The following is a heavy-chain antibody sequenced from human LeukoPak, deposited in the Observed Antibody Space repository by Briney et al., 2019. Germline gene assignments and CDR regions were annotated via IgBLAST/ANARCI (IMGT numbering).Heavy chain of an antibody. CDR3: AGPLLTYYSDSSTYS. J-gene: IGHJ4*02. Sequence: SETLSLTCAVSGYSISSGYYWGWIRQPPGKGLEWIGSIYHSGSTYYNPSLKSRVTISVDTSKNQFSLKLSSVTAADTAVYYCAGPLLTYYSDSSTYSWGQGTLVTVSS. CDR2: IYHSGST. D-gene: IGHD3-22*01. CDR1: GYSISSGYY. V-gene: IGHV4-38-2*01.